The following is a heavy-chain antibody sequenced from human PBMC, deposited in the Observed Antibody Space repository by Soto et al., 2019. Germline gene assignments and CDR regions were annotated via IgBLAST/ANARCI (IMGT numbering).Heavy chain of an antibody. CDR1: GGSFSGYY. Sequence: SETLSLTCAVYGGSFSGYYWSWIRQPPGKGLEWIGEINHSGSTNYNPSLKSRVTISVDTSKNQFSLKLSSVTAADTAVYYCARVTGRRITGTQRGFDYWGQGTLVTVSS. V-gene: IGHV4-34*01. CDR2: INHSGST. J-gene: IGHJ4*02. D-gene: IGHD1-20*01. CDR3: ARVTGRRITGTQRGFDY.